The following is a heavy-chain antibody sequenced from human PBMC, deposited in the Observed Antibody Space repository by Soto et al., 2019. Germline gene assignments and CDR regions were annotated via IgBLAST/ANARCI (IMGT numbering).Heavy chain of an antibody. CDR3: ARHLGITQVDY. V-gene: IGHV4-39*01. J-gene: IGHJ4*02. CDR1: GGSISSSSYY. Sequence: SETLSLTCTVSGGSISSSSYYWGWIRQPPGKGLEWIGSIYYSGSTYYNPSLKSRVTISVDTSKNQFSLKLSSVTAADTAVYYCARHLGITQVDYWGQGTLVTVSS. CDR2: IYYSGST. D-gene: IGHD3-16*01.